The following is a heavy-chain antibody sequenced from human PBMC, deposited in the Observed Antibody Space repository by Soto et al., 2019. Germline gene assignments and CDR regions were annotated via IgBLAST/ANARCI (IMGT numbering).Heavy chain of an antibody. CDR3: VRGWAFEY. CDR2: TDYRSEWHN. J-gene: IGHJ4*02. CDR1: GDSVSSTNGA. Sequence: KQSQTLSLTCAISGDSVSSTNGAWHLDRLSPSKGLEWLGRTDYRSEWHNDYAVSERGRITINPDSSRNQYSLHLNSMTPEDTAVYYCVRGWAFEYWGQGTQVTVSS. V-gene: IGHV6-1*01.